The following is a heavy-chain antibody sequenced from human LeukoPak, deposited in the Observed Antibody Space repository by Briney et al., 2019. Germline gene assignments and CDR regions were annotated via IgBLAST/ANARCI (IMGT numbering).Heavy chain of an antibody. CDR3: ARVGSGYSAFYFDY. D-gene: IGHD3-3*01. CDR2: IHFSGST. V-gene: IGHV4-59*01. CDR1: SGSITSYY. J-gene: IGHJ4*02. Sequence: PSETLSLTCTVSSGSITSYYWTRIRQPPGQGLEWMGSIHFSGSTNYSPSFKGRVTILVDTSKNQSYLKMNSVTAADTALYYCARVGSGYSAFYFDYWGQGLLVTVSS.